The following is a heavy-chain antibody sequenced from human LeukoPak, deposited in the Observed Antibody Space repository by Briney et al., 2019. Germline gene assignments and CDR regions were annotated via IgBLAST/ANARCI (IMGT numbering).Heavy chain of an antibody. D-gene: IGHD4-17*01. V-gene: IGHV3-30*18. CDR1: GFTFSSYG. CDR2: ISYDGSNK. J-gene: IGHJ4*02. Sequence: QTGGSLRLSCAASGFTFSSYGMHWVRQAPGKGLEWVAVISYDGSNKYYADSVKGRFTISRDNSKNTLYLQMNSLRAEDTAVYYCAKGGDYVPIDYWGQGTLVTVSS. CDR3: AKGGDYVPIDY.